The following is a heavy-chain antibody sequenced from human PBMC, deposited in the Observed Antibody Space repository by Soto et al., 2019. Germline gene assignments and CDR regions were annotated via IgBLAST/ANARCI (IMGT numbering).Heavy chain of an antibody. CDR1: GYTFTGYY. CDR2: INPNSGDT. CDR3: AVTRLPFEY. V-gene: IGHV1-2*02. J-gene: IGHJ4*02. D-gene: IGHD4-17*01. Sequence: QVQLVQSGAEVKKPGASVKVSCKTSGYTFTGYYIHWVRQAPGQGLEWMALINPNSGDTNYVHKFQGRVTLTRDTSINPVYVEVTSLRFDATAVYYCAVTRLPFEYWAQVTLFTVFS.